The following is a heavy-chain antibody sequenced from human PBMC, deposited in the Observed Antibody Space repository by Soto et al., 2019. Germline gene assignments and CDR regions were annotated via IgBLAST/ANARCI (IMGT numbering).Heavy chain of an antibody. CDR1: GFTFSSFA. Sequence: PGGSLRLSCAASGFTFSSFAMSWVRQAPGKGLEWVSTISGGAGSTNYADSVKGPFTISRDNSRNTLYLQMSSLSADDTAIYYCAKGADFWSGRSDYWGQGTLVTVSS. CDR3: AKGADFWSGRSDY. D-gene: IGHD3-3*01. V-gene: IGHV3-23*01. CDR2: ISGGAGST. J-gene: IGHJ4*02.